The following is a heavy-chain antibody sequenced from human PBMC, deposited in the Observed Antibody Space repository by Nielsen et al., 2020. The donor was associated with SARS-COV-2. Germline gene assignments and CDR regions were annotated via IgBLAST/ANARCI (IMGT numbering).Heavy chain of an antibody. CDR2: IKQDGSEK. J-gene: IGHJ4*02. Sequence: GESLKISCAASGFTFSSYWMSWVRQAPGKGLEWVANIKQDGSEKYYVDSVKGRFTISRDNAKNSLYLQMNSLRAEDTAVYCCARDQYCSSTSCYTLFDYWGQGTLVTVSS. V-gene: IGHV3-7*01. CDR3: ARDQYCSSTSCYTLFDY. CDR1: GFTFSSYW. D-gene: IGHD2-2*02.